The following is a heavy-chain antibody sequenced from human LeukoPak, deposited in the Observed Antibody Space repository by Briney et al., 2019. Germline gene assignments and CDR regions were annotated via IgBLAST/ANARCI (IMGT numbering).Heavy chain of an antibody. CDR3: ARIDTSMVYWYFDL. CDR2: IYYSGST. CDR1: GGSISSSSYY. Sequence: PSETLSLTCTVSGGSISSSSYYWGWIRQPPGKGLEWIGGIYYSGSTYYNPSLKSRVTISADRSKNQFSLKLTSVTAADTAVYYCARIDTSMVYWYFDLWGRGTLVTVSS. D-gene: IGHD5-18*01. J-gene: IGHJ2*01. V-gene: IGHV4-39*01.